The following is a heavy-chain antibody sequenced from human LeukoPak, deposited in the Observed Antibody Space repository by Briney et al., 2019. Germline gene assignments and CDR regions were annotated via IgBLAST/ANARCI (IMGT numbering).Heavy chain of an antibody. CDR3: ASAHGYSSSWYVV. D-gene: IGHD6-13*01. CDR1: GGSFSGYY. CDR2: INHSGST. V-gene: IGHV4-34*01. J-gene: IGHJ4*02. Sequence: PSETLSLTCAVYGGSFSGYYWSWIRQPPGKGLEWIGEINHSGSTNYNPSLKSRVTISVDTSKNQFSLKLSSVTAADTAVYYCASAHGYSSSWYVVWGQGTLVTVSS.